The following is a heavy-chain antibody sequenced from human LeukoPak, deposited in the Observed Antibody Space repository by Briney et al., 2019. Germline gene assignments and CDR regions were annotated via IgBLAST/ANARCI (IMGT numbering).Heavy chain of an antibody. CDR1: GFTFSNYL. Sequence: GGSLRLSCVGSGFTFSNYLMNWVRQAPGKGLEWVSFISSTGGTIYYADAVKGRFTVSRDNAKNSLLLQMNSLRAEDTAVYYCARAGYNWEHDYWGQGTLVTVSS. V-gene: IGHV3-48*01. CDR2: ISSTGGTI. D-gene: IGHD5-24*01. J-gene: IGHJ4*02. CDR3: ARAGYNWEHDY.